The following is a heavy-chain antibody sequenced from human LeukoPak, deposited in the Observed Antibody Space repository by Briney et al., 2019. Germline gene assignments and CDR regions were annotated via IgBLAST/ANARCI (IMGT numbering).Heavy chain of an antibody. Sequence: GGCLRLSCAASIFTLSSYSTHWVRHAPRKGLVWGSRITSKESSRSYADSVKGRFTISRDNAKNSLYLQMNSLRTEDTAVSYCARDPAYYYDSSGYPNYGMDVWGQGTTVTVSS. V-gene: IGHV3-74*01. J-gene: IGHJ6*02. CDR1: IFTLSSYS. CDR2: ITSKESSR. D-gene: IGHD3-22*01. CDR3: ARDPAYYYDSSGYPNYGMDV.